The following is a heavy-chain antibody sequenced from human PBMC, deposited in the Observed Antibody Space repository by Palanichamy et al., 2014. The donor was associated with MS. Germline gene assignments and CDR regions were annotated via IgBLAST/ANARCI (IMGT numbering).Heavy chain of an antibody. Sequence: EVQLVESGGGIVHPGGSLRLSCAAFGFTFSSYGMNWVRQAPGKGLEWVSYISSSSSIIYYADSVKGRFTISRDNAKNLLYLQMNSLRAEDTAVYYCARDNPPGYSFDYWGQGTLVPVSS. CDR3: ARDNPPGYSFDY. CDR2: ISSSSSII. J-gene: IGHJ4*02. V-gene: IGHV3-48*01. CDR1: GFTFSSYG. D-gene: IGHD5-12*01.